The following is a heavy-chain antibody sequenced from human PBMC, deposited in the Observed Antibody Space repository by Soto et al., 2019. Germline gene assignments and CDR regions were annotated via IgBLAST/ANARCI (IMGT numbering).Heavy chain of an antibody. Sequence: PGESLKISCKGSGYSFTNYWSGWVLQMPGKGLEWMRIIYVGDSDTRYSPSVPGQVTISADKSISTAYLQWSSLKASDTATYYCARLVNIFDFDDGGQGTLVTVSS. CDR1: GYSFTNYW. CDR3: ARLVNIFDFDD. J-gene: IGHJ4*02. CDR2: IYVGDSDT. V-gene: IGHV5-51*01.